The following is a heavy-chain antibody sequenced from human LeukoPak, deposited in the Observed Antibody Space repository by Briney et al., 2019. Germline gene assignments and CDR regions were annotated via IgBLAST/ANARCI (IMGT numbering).Heavy chain of an antibody. CDR1: GGSVSDYY. J-gene: IGHJ4*02. D-gene: IGHD3-10*01. CDR2: INLSGST. Sequence: SETLSLTCGVYGGSVSDYYWSWIRQPPGKGLEWIGEINLSGSTNYNPSLKSRVTISVDMSKNQFSLKWTSVTAADTAVYYCARGGRSEYFGSGSHDYWGQGTLVTVSS. CDR3: ARGGRSEYFGSGSHDY. V-gene: IGHV4-34*01.